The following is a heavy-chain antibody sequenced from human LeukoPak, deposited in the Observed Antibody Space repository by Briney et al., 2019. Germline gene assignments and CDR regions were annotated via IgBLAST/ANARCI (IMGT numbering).Heavy chain of an antibody. CDR1: GGSISSGSYY. V-gene: IGHV4-61*02. CDR2: IYTSGST. Sequence: SQILSLTCTVSGGSISSGSYYWSWIRQPAGKGLEWIGRIYTSGSTNYNPSLKSRVTISVDTSKNQFSLKLSSVTAADTAVYYCARDGYCSSTSCYHHFDYWGQGTLVTVSS. J-gene: IGHJ4*02. D-gene: IGHD2-2*03. CDR3: ARDGYCSSTSCYHHFDY.